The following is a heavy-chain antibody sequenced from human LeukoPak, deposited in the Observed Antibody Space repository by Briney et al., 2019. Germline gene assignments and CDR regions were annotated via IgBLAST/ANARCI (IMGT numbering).Heavy chain of an antibody. Sequence: GSSVKVSCKASGGTFSSYAISWVRQAPGQGLEWMGGIIPIFGTANYAQKFQGRVTITADKSTSTAYMELSSLRSEDTAVYYCARDSGPVVTPGWYFDLWGRGTLVTVSS. CDR2: IIPIFGTA. J-gene: IGHJ2*01. CDR1: GGTFSSYA. D-gene: IGHD4-23*01. CDR3: ARDSGPVVTPGWYFDL. V-gene: IGHV1-69*06.